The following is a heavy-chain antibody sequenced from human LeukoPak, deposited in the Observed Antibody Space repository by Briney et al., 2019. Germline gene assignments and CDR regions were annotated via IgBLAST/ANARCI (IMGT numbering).Heavy chain of an antibody. D-gene: IGHD6-13*01. CDR1: GGSFSGYY. V-gene: IGHV4-34*01. CDR3: ARGFGSSSSKAPTLWYFDL. Sequence: SETLSLTCAVYGGSFSGYYWSWIRQPPGKGLEWIGEINHSGSTNYNPSLKSRVTISVDTSKNQFSLKLSSVTAADTAVYYCARGFGSSSSKAPTLWYFDLWGRGTLVTVSS. CDR2: INHSGST. J-gene: IGHJ2*01.